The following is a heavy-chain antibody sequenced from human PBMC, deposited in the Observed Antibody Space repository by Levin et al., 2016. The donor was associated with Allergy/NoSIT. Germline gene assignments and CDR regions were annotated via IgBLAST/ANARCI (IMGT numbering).Heavy chain of an antibody. CDR3: ARDHEYSSSSRPSY. D-gene: IGHD6-6*01. Sequence: VRQAPGKGLEWVSYISSSSSTIYYADSVKGRFTISRDNAKNSLYLQMNSLRDEDTAVYYCARDHEYSSSSRPSYWGQGTLVTVSS. J-gene: IGHJ4*02. CDR2: ISSSSSTI. V-gene: IGHV3-48*02.